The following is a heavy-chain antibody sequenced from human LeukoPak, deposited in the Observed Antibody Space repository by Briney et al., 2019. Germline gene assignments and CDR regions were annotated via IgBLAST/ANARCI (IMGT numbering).Heavy chain of an antibody. CDR2: IYASGTT. V-gene: IGHV4-4*07. Sequence: SETLSLTCTVSGDSISSYYWSWIRQPAGKGLEWIGSIYASGTTNYNPSLKSRVTMSVDTSKNEFSLNLISVTAADTAVFYCARQGMGDHRVFDYWGQGTLVTVSS. J-gene: IGHJ4*02. D-gene: IGHD2-21*02. CDR1: GDSISSYY. CDR3: ARQGMGDHRVFDY.